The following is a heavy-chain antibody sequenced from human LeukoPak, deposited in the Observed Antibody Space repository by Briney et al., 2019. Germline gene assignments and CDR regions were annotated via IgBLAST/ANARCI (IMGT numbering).Heavy chain of an antibody. J-gene: IGHJ4*02. CDR3: VSMVRGIGY. V-gene: IGHV3-30*04. Sequence: GGSLRLSCAAFGFTFSSYAMHWVRQAPGKGLEWVAVISYDGSNKYYADSVKGRFTISRDNSKNSVYLQLNSLRPEDTAMYYCVSMVRGIGYWGQGTLVTVSS. D-gene: IGHD3-10*01. CDR1: GFTFSSYA. CDR2: ISYDGSNK.